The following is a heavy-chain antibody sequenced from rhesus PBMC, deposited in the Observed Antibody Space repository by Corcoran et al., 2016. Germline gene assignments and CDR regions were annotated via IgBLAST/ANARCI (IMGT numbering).Heavy chain of an antibody. Sequence: QLQLQESGPGLVKPSETLSPTCTVSGGSISSNYWSWLRQPPGKELEWIGRISGSGGSTDYNPSRKIRVTISTDTSKNQFSLKLSSVTAADTAVYYCARDVSYYYDSGYSGYFDYWGQGVLVTVSS. V-gene: IGHV4-173*01. D-gene: IGHD3-28*01. CDR2: ISGSGGST. J-gene: IGHJ4*01. CDR1: GGSISSNY. CDR3: ARDVSYYYDSGYSGYFDY.